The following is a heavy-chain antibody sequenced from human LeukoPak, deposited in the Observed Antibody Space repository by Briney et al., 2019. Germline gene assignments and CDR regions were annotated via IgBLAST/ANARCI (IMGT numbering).Heavy chain of an antibody. Sequence: SVKVSCKASGYTFTSYGISWVRQAPGQGLEWMGRIIPIFGTANYAQKFQGRVTITTDESTSTAYMELSSLRSEDTAVYYCARWAGYCSITNCYTAFDFWGQGTLVTVSS. V-gene: IGHV1-69*05. J-gene: IGHJ4*02. CDR3: ARWAGYCSITNCYTAFDF. D-gene: IGHD2-2*02. CDR2: IIPIFGTA. CDR1: GYTFTSYG.